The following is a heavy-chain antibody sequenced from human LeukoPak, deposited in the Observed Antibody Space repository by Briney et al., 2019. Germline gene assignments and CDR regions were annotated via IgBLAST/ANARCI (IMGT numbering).Heavy chain of an antibody. D-gene: IGHD1-26*01. CDR2: IRRDGSKE. V-gene: IGHV3-33*06. CDR3: AKDSNRGIDS. CDR1: GFIFSNYG. J-gene: IGHJ4*02. Sequence: PGGSLRLSCAASGFIFSNYGMHWVRQAPGKGLEWVAVIRRDGSKEFHADSVKGRFAISRDNSKNTLYLQMNSLRAEDTAVYYCAKDSNRGIDSWGQGTLVTVSS.